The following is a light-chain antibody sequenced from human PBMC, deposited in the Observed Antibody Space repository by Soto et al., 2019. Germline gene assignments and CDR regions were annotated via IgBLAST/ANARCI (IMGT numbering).Light chain of an antibody. CDR2: DAS. CDR1: QSVSSSY. V-gene: IGKV3D-20*01. J-gene: IGKJ2*01. CDR3: QQYGNPPPNA. Sequence: EIVLTQSPATLSLSPGERATLSCGASQSVSSSYLAWYQQKPSLAPRLLIYDASSRATGIPDRFSGSGSGTDFTLTISRLEPEDFAVYFCQQYGNPPPNAFGQGTKVDIK.